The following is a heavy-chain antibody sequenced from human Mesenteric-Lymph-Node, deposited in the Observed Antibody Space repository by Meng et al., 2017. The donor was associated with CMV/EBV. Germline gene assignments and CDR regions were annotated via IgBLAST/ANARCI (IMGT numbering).Heavy chain of an antibody. V-gene: IGHV3-21*04. J-gene: IGHJ6*02. CDR3: AKGHYYAALNSYYYGMDV. CDR2: ISSSSSYI. D-gene: IGHD1-26*01. Sequence: GGSLRLSCAASGFTFSSYSMNWVRQAPGKGLEWVSSISSSSSYIYYADSVKGRFTISRDNSKNSLFLQMNSLRAEDTAFYYCAKGHYYAALNSYYYGMDVWGQGTTVTVSS. CDR1: GFTFSSYS.